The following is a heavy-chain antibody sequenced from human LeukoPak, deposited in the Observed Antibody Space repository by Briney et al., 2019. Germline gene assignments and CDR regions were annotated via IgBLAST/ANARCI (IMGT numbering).Heavy chain of an antibody. CDR2: INQSGST. D-gene: IGHD5-18*01. Sequence: SETLSLTCAVYGGSFSGYYWSWIRQPPGKGLEWIVEINQSGSTNYNPSLKSRVTISVDKSKSQYSLKLSSVTAADTAAYYCARRGYSYGSRFGPWGQGTLVTVSS. J-gene: IGHJ5*02. CDR1: GGSFSGYY. CDR3: ARRGYSYGSRFGP. V-gene: IGHV4-34*01.